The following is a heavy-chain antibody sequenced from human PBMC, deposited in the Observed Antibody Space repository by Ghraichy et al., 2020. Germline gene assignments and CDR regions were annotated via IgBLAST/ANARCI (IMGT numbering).Heavy chain of an antibody. CDR1: GGSISNYY. D-gene: IGHD1-26*01. Sequence: GSLRLSCTVSGGSISNYYWSWIRQPAGKGLEWIGRIYSSGSTNYNPSVKSRVTMSVDTSKKQFSLKLSSVTAADTAVYYCARGGSYYIFDYWGQGTLVTVSS. CDR2: IYSSGST. J-gene: IGHJ4*02. V-gene: IGHV4-4*07. CDR3: ARGGSYYIFDY.